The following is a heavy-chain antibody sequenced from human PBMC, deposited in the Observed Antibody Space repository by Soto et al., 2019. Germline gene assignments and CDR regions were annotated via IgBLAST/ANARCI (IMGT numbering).Heavy chain of an antibody. CDR1: GFTYSSHG. Sequence: EAQLLESGGELIQPGGSLRLSCAASGFTYSSHGMSWVRQAPGKGLEWIAGLSRGGGRTYYADSVKGRFTISRDNSKNTLDLIMTSLRVEDTALYYCARDGQYRTDGFDIWGQGTMVTVSS. CDR3: ARDGQYRTDGFDI. CDR2: LSRGGGRT. D-gene: IGHD5-12*01. V-gene: IGHV3-23*01. J-gene: IGHJ3*02.